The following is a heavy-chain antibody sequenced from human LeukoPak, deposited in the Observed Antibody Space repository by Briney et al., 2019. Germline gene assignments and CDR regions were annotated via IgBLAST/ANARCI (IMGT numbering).Heavy chain of an antibody. CDR3: ARQGQDGSGWFDY. CDR1: GYRFTTYW. J-gene: IGHJ4*02. Sequence: GESLKISCKGSGYRFTTYWIGWVRQMPGRGLEWMGIIYPGDSDTRYSPSFQGQVTISADKSISTAYLQWSSLKDSDTAMYYCARQGQDGSGWFDYWGQGTLVTVSS. V-gene: IGHV5-51*01. CDR2: IYPGDSDT. D-gene: IGHD6-19*01.